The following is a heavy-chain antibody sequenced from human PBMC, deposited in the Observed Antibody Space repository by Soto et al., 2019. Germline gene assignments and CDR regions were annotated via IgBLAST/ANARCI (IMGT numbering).Heavy chain of an antibody. V-gene: IGHV1-3*01. J-gene: IGHJ5*02. CDR2: INPDNGDT. D-gene: IGHD3-16*01. CDR1: GYSVTSYA. CDR3: PWSPYEISFFGGLQPFDP. Sequence: QVQLVQSGAEVKRPGASVKVSCKASGYSVTSYALHWVRQAPGQRLEWMGWINPDNGDTRYSQNFQGRVTLLSDTSATTVHMLLTSVTSVDSAVYSCPWSPYEISFFGGLQPFDPWGQGTLVTVSP.